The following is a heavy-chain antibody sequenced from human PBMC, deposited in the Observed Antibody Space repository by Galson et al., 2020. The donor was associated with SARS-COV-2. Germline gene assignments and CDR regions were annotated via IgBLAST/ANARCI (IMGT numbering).Heavy chain of an antibody. J-gene: IGHJ4*02. D-gene: IGHD3-3*02. CDR1: GFTFSNYA. Sequence: GGSLRLSCAASGFTFSNYAMSWVRQAPGKGLEWVSVLSGSGGSTYYGDSGKGRFTISRDNSKNTLFLRMNSLRAEDTAVYYCAKGPEAETRIFGVFCADWGQGTLVTVSS. V-gene: IGHV3-23*01. CDR3: AKGPEAETRIFGVFCAD. CDR2: LSGSGGST.